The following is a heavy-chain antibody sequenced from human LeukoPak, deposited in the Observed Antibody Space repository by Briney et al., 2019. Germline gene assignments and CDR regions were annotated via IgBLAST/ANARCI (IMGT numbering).Heavy chain of an antibody. J-gene: IGHJ4*02. V-gene: IGHV3-66*01. CDR3: ARGDGYNFFDS. Sequence: GGSLRLSCAASGFTVSSNYMSWVRQATGKGLEWVSVFYADGSTYYADSAKGRFTISRDNSKNTLYLQLNSLRAEDTAVYYCARGDGYNFFDSWGQGTLVTVSS. CDR2: FYADGST. D-gene: IGHD5-24*01. CDR1: GFTVSSNY.